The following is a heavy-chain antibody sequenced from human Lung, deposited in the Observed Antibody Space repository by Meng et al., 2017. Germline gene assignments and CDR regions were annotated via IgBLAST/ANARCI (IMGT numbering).Heavy chain of an antibody. J-gene: IGHJ4*02. CDR3: ARGGVTTDD. CDR2: ITGDGSST. V-gene: IGHV3-74*01. D-gene: IGHD4-17*01. Sequence: AQLVESGGVLVQPGGSLRLSCAASGFTFSTHWMHWVRQAPGKGLEWVSRITGDGSSTIYADSVQGRFTMSRDNAKNTLSLQMNSLRAEDTAVYYCARGGVTTDDWGQGTLVTVSS. CDR1: GFTFSTHW.